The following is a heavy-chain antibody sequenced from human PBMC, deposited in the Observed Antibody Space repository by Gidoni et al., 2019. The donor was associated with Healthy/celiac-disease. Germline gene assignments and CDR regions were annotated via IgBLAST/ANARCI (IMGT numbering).Heavy chain of an antibody. D-gene: IGHD3-22*01. CDR3: ARDDYDSSGYPLDY. Sequence: EVQLVESGGGLVQPGGSLRLSCAASGFTFSSYSMNWVRQAPGKGLEWVSYISSSSSTIYYADSVKGRFTISRDNAKNSLYLQMNSLRAEDTAVYYCARDDYDSSGYPLDYWGQGTLVTVSS. J-gene: IGHJ4*02. CDR1: GFTFSSYS. V-gene: IGHV3-48*01. CDR2: ISSSSSTI.